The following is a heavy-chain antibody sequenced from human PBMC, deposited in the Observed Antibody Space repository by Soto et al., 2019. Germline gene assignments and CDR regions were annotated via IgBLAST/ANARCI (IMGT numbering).Heavy chain of an antibody. V-gene: IGHV3-23*01. Sequence: EVHLLESGGGLVQPGGSLRLSCAASGFTFSSYAMSWVRQAPGKGLEWVSFISGSGGSTYYADSVKGRFTISRDNSENTLYLHMNSLRVEDTAIYYCAKAVAGSYYFDYWGQGTLVTVSS. J-gene: IGHJ4*02. D-gene: IGHD6-19*01. CDR1: GFTFSSYA. CDR2: ISGSGGST. CDR3: AKAVAGSYYFDY.